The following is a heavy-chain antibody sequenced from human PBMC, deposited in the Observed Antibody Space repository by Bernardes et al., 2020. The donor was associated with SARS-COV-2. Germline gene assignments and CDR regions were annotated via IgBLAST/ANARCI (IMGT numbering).Heavy chain of an antibody. D-gene: IGHD2-8*01. Sequence: SETLSLTCAVYGGSFSGYYWSWIRQPPGKGLEWIGEINHSGSTNYNPSLKSRVTISVDTSKNQFSLKLSSVTAADTAVYYCASGGYCTNGVCSSGDGMDVWGQGTTVTVSS. V-gene: IGHV4-34*01. CDR1: GGSFSGYY. CDR3: ASGGYCTNGVCSSGDGMDV. CDR2: INHSGST. J-gene: IGHJ6*02.